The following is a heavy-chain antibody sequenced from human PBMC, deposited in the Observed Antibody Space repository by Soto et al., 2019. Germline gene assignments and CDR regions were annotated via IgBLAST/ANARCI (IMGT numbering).Heavy chain of an antibody. CDR2: IYYSGST. Sequence: PSETLSLTCTVSGGSISSGDYYWSGIRQPPGKGLEWVGYIYYSGSTYYNPSLNSRVTISADTSKNHFSLQLSSVTAADAAVYYCARADSVVNYYYYGMDVWGQGTTVTVSS. CDR1: GGSISSGDYY. CDR3: ARADSVVNYYYYGMDV. D-gene: IGHD2-15*01. J-gene: IGHJ6*02. V-gene: IGHV4-30-4*01.